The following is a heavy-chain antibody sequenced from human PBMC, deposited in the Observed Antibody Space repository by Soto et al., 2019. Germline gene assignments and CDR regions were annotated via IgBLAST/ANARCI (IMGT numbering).Heavy chain of an antibody. CDR3: ATRSPAFDD. CDR1: GYTFTSYG. V-gene: IGHV1-18*01. CDR2: ISTDKGKT. Sequence: QVQLVQSGPEVKKPGASVKVSCKTSGYTFTSYGISWVRQAPGQGLEWMGWISTDKGKTNYAQKFQGRVTMTTDTSTSTAYMELMSLRSDDTAVYYCATRSPAFDDWGQGTLVTVSS. J-gene: IGHJ4*02.